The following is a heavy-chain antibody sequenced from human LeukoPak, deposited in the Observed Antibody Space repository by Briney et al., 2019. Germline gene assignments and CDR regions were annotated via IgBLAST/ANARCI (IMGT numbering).Heavy chain of an antibody. Sequence: PSETLSLTCTVSGGSISSGGYYWSWIRQHPGTGLEWLGYIYYSGSTYYNPSLKSRVTISVDTSKNQFSLKLSSVTAADTAVYYCARDALPPSGYYYYGMDVWGQGTTVTVSS. CDR2: IYYSGST. CDR1: GGSISSGGYY. D-gene: IGHD7-27*01. J-gene: IGHJ6*02. V-gene: IGHV4-31*03. CDR3: ARDALPPSGYYYYGMDV.